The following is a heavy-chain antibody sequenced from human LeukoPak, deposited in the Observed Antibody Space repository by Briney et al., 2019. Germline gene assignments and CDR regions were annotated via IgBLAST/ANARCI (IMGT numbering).Heavy chain of an antibody. J-gene: IGHJ3*02. D-gene: IGHD4-23*01. V-gene: IGHV4-34*01. Sequence: KPSETLSLTCAVYGEPFNGYYWNWIRQSPGKGLEWIGEINHSGSTNYNPSLKSRVTISVDTSKNQFSLKLNSVTAADTAVYYCARDYGGNSGAFDIWGQGTMVTVSS. CDR1: GEPFNGYY. CDR2: INHSGST. CDR3: ARDYGGNSGAFDI.